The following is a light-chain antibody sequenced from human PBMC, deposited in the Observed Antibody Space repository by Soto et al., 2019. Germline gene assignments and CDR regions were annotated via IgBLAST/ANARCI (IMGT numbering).Light chain of an antibody. CDR2: EVR. V-gene: IGLV2-14*01. J-gene: IGLJ2*01. Sequence: QSALPQPASVSGSPGQSITISCTGTSSDIGSGYAYVSWYQQHTGKAPKVIIYEVRHRPSSVSSRFSGSKSGNTASLTISGLQAEDEAHYYCSSYTTYDTVVFGGGTKLTVL. CDR1: SSDIGSGYAY. CDR3: SSYTTYDTVV.